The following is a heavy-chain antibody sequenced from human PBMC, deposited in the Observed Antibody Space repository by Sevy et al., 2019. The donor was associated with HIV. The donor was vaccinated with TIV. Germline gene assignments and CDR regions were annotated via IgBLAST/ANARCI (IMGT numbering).Heavy chain of an antibody. CDR3: ARDSGYSPYDYPGNY. J-gene: IGHJ4*02. Sequence: GGSLRLSCAASGFNFRTHAMHWVRHAPGRGLEWVAVISYAGDTKYNTDSVKGRFTISRDNSKNTLFLQMNSLGPEDTAVYYCARDSGYSPYDYPGNYWGQGTLVTVSS. CDR2: ISYAGDTK. V-gene: IGHV3-30-3*01. CDR1: GFNFRTHA. D-gene: IGHD5-12*01.